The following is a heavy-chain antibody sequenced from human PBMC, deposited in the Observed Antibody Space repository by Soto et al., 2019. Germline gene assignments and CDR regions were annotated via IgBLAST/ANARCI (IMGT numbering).Heavy chain of an antibody. V-gene: IGHV4-4*02. Sequence: QVQLQESGPGLVKPSGTLSLTCAVSGGSIRSSNWWSWVRRRPRKGLEWIGEIYHSGSTNYNPSPKSRVTISIDKAKSQFSLKLGPVTAAAAAVYYCERVTGSYYYGMDVWGQGTTVTVSS. CDR2: IYHSGST. CDR1: GGSIRSSNW. J-gene: IGHJ6*02. CDR3: ERVTGSYYYGMDV.